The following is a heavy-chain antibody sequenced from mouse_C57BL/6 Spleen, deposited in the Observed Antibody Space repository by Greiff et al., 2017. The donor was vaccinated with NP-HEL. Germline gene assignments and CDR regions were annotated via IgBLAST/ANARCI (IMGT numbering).Heavy chain of an antibody. CDR2: ISSGSSTI. V-gene: IGHV5-17*01. J-gene: IGHJ4*01. Sequence: EVQLVESGGGLVKPGGSLKLSCAASGFTFSDYGMHWVRQDPEKGLEWVAYISSGSSTIYYADTVTGRVTISRENSKNTLFLQMTSLRYEDTAMCYCAMPIYGISSYAMDYWGQGTSVTVSS. CDR3: AMPIYGISSYAMDY. D-gene: IGHD1-1*01. CDR1: GFTFSDYG.